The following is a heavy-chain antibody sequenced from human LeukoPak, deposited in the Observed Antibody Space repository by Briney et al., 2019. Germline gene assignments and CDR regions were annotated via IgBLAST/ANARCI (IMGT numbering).Heavy chain of an antibody. D-gene: IGHD6-19*01. CDR1: GGTFSSYA. V-gene: IGHV1-69*13. Sequence: GASVKVSCKASGGTFSSYAISWVRQAPGQGLEWMGGIIPIFGTANYAQKFQGRVTITADESTSTAYMELSSLRSEDTAVYYCARKGGSGWDHFDYWGQGTLVTVSS. CDR2: IIPIFGTA. J-gene: IGHJ4*02. CDR3: ARKGGSGWDHFDY.